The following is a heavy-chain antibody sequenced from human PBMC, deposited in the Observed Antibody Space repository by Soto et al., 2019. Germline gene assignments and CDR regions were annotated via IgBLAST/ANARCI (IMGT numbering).Heavy chain of an antibody. J-gene: IGHJ6*03. V-gene: IGHV1-8*01. CDR2: MNPNSGNT. D-gene: IGHD6-19*01. Sequence: ASVKVSCKASGYTFTSYDINWVRQATGQGLEWMGWMNPNSGNTGYAQKFQGRVTMTRNTSISTAYMELSSLRSEDTAVYYCARGLDIAVAGDHYYYMDVWGKGTTVTVSS. CDR3: ARGLDIAVAGDHYYYMDV. CDR1: GYTFTSYD.